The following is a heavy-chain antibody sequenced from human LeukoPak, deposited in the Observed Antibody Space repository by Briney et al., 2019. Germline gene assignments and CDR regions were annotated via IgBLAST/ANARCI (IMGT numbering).Heavy chain of an antibody. CDR2: INPNSSGT. CDR3: ARSLLIRDNYDREHSYGY. V-gene: IGHV1-2*02. Sequence: GASVKLSCKASGYTYTGYYTHWLRQSPGQRLGWMRWINPNSSGTKYAQKYQARITMTRSTYISTTSLELSRLRSYETSVYYCARSLLIRDNYDREHSYGYLGQGTLVNVSS. CDR1: GYTYTGYY. D-gene: IGHD3-22*01. J-gene: IGHJ4*02.